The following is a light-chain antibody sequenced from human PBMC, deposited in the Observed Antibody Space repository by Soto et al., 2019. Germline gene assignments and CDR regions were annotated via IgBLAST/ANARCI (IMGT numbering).Light chain of an antibody. CDR3: QQYRTSPIT. CDR2: GAS. Sequence: ETVLTQSPGTLSLSPGERATLSCRASPSITNNYVAWYQQKPGQAPRRLLYGASSRVTGIPDRFSGSWSGTDFTLTISRLEPEDFAVYYCQQYRTSPITFGQGTLLEIK. V-gene: IGKV3-20*01. J-gene: IGKJ5*01. CDR1: PSITNNY.